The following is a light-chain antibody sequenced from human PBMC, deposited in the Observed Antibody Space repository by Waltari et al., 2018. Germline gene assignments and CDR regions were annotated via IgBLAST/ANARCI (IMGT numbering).Light chain of an antibody. Sequence: DIVMTQSPDSLAVSLGERATINCKSSQSVLYSSNNKNYLAWYQQKPGQPPKLLIYWASTRESWVPDRFRCSGSGTDFTLTISSLQAEDVAVYYCQQYYSTFWTFGQGTKVEIK. J-gene: IGKJ1*01. V-gene: IGKV4-1*01. CDR2: WAS. CDR1: QSVLYSSNNKNY. CDR3: QQYYSTFWT.